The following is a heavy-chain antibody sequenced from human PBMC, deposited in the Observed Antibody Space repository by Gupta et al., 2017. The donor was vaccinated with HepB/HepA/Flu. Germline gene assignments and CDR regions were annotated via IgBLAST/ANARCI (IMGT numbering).Heavy chain of an antibody. Sequence: EVQLVESGEGLVQPGGSMRLSCAASGFTFSSYAMHWVRQAPGKGLEYVSAISSNGGSTYYADSLKGRFTISRDNSKNTLFLQMGSLRAEDMAVYYCARGGNDCTSTSCYLRYWGQGTLVTVSS. CDR2: ISSNGGST. D-gene: IGHD2-2*01. CDR1: GFTFSSYA. CDR3: ARGGNDCTSTSCYLRY. V-gene: IGHV3-64*02. J-gene: IGHJ4*02.